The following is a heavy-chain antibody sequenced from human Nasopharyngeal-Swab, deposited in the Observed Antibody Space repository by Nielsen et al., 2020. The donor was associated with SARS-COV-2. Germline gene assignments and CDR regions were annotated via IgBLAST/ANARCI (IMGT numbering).Heavy chain of an antibody. CDR2: FDPEDGET. V-gene: IGHV1-24*01. Sequence: ASVNVSCKVFGYTPTELSMHWVRQAPAKGLEWMGGFDPEDGETIYAQKFQGRVTMTEDTSTDTAYMELSSLRSEDTAVYYCATSPRILAGGWFDPWGQGTLVTVSS. D-gene: IGHD3-3*01. J-gene: IGHJ5*02. CDR3: ATSPRILAGGWFDP. CDR1: GYTPTELS.